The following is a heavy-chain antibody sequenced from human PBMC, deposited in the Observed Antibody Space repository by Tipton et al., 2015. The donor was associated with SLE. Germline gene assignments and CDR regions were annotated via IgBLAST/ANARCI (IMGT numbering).Heavy chain of an antibody. CDR1: GGSFSGYY. D-gene: IGHD1-1*01. J-gene: IGHJ4*02. CDR3: ARSSVGTDY. Sequence: TLSLTCAVYGGSFSGYYWSWIRQPPGKGLEWIGEINHSGSTNYNPSLKSRVAISVDTSKNQFSLKLSSVTAADTAVYYCARSSVGTDYWGQGTLVTVSS. CDR2: INHSGST. V-gene: IGHV4-34*01.